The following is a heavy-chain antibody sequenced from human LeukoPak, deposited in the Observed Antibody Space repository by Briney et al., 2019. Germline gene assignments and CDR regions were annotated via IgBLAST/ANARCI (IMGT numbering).Heavy chain of an antibody. Sequence: SETLSLTCTVSGGSISDYYWTWIRQSPGTGLEWIGYMDYSGSTNYNPSLKSRVTISVDTSKNQFSLKLSSVTAADTAVYYCARGLSFDWLHTTSYYFDYWGQGTLVTVSS. CDR3: ARGLSFDWLHTTSYYFDY. CDR1: GGSISDYY. D-gene: IGHD3-9*01. J-gene: IGHJ4*02. CDR2: MDYSGST. V-gene: IGHV4-59*01.